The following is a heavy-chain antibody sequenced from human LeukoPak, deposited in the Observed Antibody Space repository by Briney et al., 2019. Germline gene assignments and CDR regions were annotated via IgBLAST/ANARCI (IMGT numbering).Heavy chain of an antibody. CDR3: ARVAYGGNSGTYYFDH. D-gene: IGHD4-23*01. CDR2: ISSSSSYI. CDR1: GFTFSSYS. J-gene: IGHJ4*02. V-gene: IGHV3-21*01. Sequence: PGGSLRLSCAASGFTFSSYSMNWVRQAPGKGLEWVSSISSSSSYIYYADSVKGRFTISRDNAKNSLYLQMNSLRAEDTAVYYCARVAYGGNSGTYYFDHWGQGTLVTVSS.